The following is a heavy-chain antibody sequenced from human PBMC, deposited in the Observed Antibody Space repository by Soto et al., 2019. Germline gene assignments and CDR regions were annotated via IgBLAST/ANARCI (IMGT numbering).Heavy chain of an antibody. CDR2: MNTNSGNT. CDR3: ARELVEMATITYYYYGMDV. CDR1: GYTFTSYD. J-gene: IGHJ6*02. V-gene: IGHV1-8*01. Sequence: QVQLVQSGAEVKKPGASVKVSCKASGYTFTSYDINWVRQATGQGLEWMGWMNTNSGNTGYAQKFQGRVTMTRNTSISTAYMELSSLRSEDTAVYYCARELVEMATITYYYYGMDVWGQGTTVTVSS. D-gene: IGHD5-12*01.